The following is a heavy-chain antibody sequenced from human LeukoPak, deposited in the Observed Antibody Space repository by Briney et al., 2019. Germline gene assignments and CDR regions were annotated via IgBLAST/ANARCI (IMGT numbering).Heavy chain of an antibody. CDR2: VSSTSINI. D-gene: IGHD4-17*01. Sequence: GGSLRLSCAASGFTFSSYGMNWVRQAPGKGLEWVSSVSSTSINIDYADSVKGQFTISRDNAKNSVSLQMNSLRVEDTAVYYCVRSGLRPLDSWGQGTLVAVSS. J-gene: IGHJ4*02. V-gene: IGHV3-21*06. CDR1: GFTFSSYG. CDR3: VRSGLRPLDS.